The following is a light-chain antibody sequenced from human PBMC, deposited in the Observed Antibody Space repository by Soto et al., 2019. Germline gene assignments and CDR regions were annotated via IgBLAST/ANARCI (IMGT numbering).Light chain of an antibody. V-gene: IGKV1-5*03. Sequence: DIQMTQSPSTLSASVGDRVTITCRASQSIDIWLAWYQQKPGKAPNLLIYKASTLETGVPSRFTGSGSGTDFPHTSSILQPDDFASYYCQQYNSFSTFGQGTKVEMK. J-gene: IGKJ1*01. CDR1: QSIDIW. CDR2: KAS. CDR3: QQYNSFST.